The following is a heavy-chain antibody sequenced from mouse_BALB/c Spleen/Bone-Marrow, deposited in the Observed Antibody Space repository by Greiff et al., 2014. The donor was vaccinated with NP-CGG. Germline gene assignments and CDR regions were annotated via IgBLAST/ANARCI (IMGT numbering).Heavy chain of an antibody. CDR3: ARPFTTVVATVFAY. J-gene: IGHJ3*01. CDR2: IGVGGTYT. V-gene: IGHV5-6*01. CDR1: GFSFSGYG. Sequence: EVQLVESGGDLVKPGGSLKLSCAASGFSFSGYGMSWVRQTPDKRLEWVATIGVGGTYTYYPDSAKGRFTISRDNAKNTLYLRMSSLRSEDTAMYYCARPFTTVVATVFAYWGQGTLVTVSA. D-gene: IGHD1-1*01.